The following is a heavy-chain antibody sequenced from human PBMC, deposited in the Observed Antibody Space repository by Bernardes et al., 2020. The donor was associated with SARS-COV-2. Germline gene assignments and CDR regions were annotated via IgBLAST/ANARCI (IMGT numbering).Heavy chain of an antibody. CDR1: GFTFTNYA. CDR3: AKSRFSGSVQRGVIDS. CDR2: ISDSGDSP. Sequence: GGSLRLSCAASGFTFTNYAMHWVRQAPGKGLEWVSAISDSGDSPFYSDSVKDRFTISRDNSKHTLYLQMNSLRAEDTAVYYCAKSRFSGSVQRGVIDSWGQGTLVTVSS. D-gene: IGHD3-10*01. V-gene: IGHV3-23*01. J-gene: IGHJ4*02.